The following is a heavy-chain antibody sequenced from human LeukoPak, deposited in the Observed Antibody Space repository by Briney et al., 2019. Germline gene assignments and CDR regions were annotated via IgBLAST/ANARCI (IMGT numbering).Heavy chain of an antibody. CDR1: GFTFSSYA. CDR2: IYSGGST. J-gene: IGHJ3*02. D-gene: IGHD3-10*01. V-gene: IGHV3-53*01. CDR3: ARTYGSGSYYGAFDI. Sequence: PGGSLRLSCAASGFTFSSYAMSWVRQAPGKGLEWVSVIYSGGSTYYADSVKGRFTISRDNSKNTLYLQMNSLRAEDTAVYYCARTYGSGSYYGAFDIWGQGTMVTVSS.